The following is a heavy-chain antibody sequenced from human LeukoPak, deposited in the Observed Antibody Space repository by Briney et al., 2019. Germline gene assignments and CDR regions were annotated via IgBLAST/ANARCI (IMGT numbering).Heavy chain of an antibody. CDR1: AFTFSSYE. CDR3: ARAGGQLVDYYYYYMDV. Sequence: GGSLRLSCAASAFTFSSYEMNWVRQAPGKGLEWVSGINWNGGSTGYADSVKGRFTISRDNAKNSLYLQMNSLRAEDTALYYCARAGGQLVDYYYYYMDVWGKGTTVTVSS. D-gene: IGHD6-13*01. J-gene: IGHJ6*03. V-gene: IGHV3-20*04. CDR2: INWNGGST.